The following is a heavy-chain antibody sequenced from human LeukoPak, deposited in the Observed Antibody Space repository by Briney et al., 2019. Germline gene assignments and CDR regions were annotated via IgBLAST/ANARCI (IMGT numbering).Heavy chain of an antibody. Sequence: SETLSLTCAVYGGSFSGYYWSWIRQPPGKGLGWIGEINHSGSTNYNPSLKSRVTISVDTSKNQFSLKLSSVTAADTAVYYCATRLERDTEFDYWGQGTLVTVSS. CDR2: INHSGST. J-gene: IGHJ4*02. CDR3: ATRLERDTEFDY. V-gene: IGHV4-34*01. D-gene: IGHD5-18*01. CDR1: GGSFSGYY.